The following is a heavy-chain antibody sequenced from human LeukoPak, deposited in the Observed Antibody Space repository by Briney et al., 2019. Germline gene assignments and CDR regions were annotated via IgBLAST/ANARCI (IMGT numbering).Heavy chain of an antibody. J-gene: IGHJ4*02. CDR3: ARGTVTMVDS. V-gene: IGHV3-66*01. CDR1: GFTVSSTY. CDR2: IYSGGST. Sequence: GGSLRLSCAASGFTVSSTYMSWVRQAPGKGLEWVSVIYSGGSTYYADSVKGRFTISRDNSKNTLFLQMNSLRAGDTAVYYCARGTVTMVDSWGQGTLVTVSS. D-gene: IGHD3-10*01.